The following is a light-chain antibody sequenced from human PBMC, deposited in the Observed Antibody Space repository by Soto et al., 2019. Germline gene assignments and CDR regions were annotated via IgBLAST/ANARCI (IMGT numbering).Light chain of an antibody. CDR1: NSDVGYYNL. J-gene: IGLJ1*01. V-gene: IGLV2-23*02. Sequence: QSALTQPASWSGSPGQSITISCARTNSDVGYYNLVSWYQQYPGKAPRLLIYEVSERPSGISNRFSGSKSGNTASLTISGLQAEEEADYFGFSYGGIGTNVFGTGAKVTVL. CDR2: EVS. CDR3: FSYGGIGTNV.